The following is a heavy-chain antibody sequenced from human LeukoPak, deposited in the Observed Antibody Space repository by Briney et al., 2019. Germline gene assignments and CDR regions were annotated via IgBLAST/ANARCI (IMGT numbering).Heavy chain of an antibody. CDR2: ISAYNGNT. CDR1: GYTFTSYG. D-gene: IGHD6-19*01. V-gene: IGHV1-18*04. CDR3: ARVGYTPVAGPGDY. Sequence: ASVKVSCKASGYTFTSYGIGGVRQAPGQGLEGMGWISAYNGNTNYAQKLQGRVTMTTDTSTSTAYMELRSLRSDDTAVYYCARVGYTPVAGPGDYWGQGTLVTVSS. J-gene: IGHJ4*02.